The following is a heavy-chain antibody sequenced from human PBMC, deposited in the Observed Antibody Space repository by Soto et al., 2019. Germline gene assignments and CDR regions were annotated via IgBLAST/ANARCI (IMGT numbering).Heavy chain of an antibody. V-gene: IGHV4-4*07. J-gene: IGHJ4*02. CDR1: GGSISSYY. CDR2: IYTSGST. CDR3: ARACSSTSCYDVFDS. D-gene: IGHD2-2*01. Sequence: SETLSLTCTVSGGSISSYYWSWIRQPAGKGLQWIGRIYTSGSTNYNPSLKSRVTMSVDTSKNQFSLKLSSVTAADTAVYYCARACSSTSCYDVFDSWGQGTRVTVS.